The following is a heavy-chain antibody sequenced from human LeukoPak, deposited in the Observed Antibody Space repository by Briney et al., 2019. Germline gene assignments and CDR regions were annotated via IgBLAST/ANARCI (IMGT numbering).Heavy chain of an antibody. Sequence: GGSLRLSCAASGFTFSSFGMHWVRQSPGKGLEWVAAIWYDGSTKVYADSVKGRFTISRDNSRNTLSLQVNSLRAEDTAVYYCARDRYSSMWSVFEYWGQGALVTVSS. V-gene: IGHV3-33*01. CDR2: IWYDGSTK. D-gene: IGHD6-13*01. J-gene: IGHJ4*02. CDR3: ARDRYSSMWSVFEY. CDR1: GFTFSSFG.